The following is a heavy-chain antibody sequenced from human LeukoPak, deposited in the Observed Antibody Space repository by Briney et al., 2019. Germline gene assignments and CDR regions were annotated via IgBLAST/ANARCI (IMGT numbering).Heavy chain of an antibody. J-gene: IGHJ4*02. V-gene: IGHV4-59*01. Sequence: TSETLSLTCTVSGGSISSYYWSWIRQPPGKGLEWIGYIYYSGSTNYNPSLKSRGTISVATSKTPCSLKLSSVTAAATAVYYCARLGYSYGLAYWGQGTLVTVSS. CDR3: ARLGYSYGLAY. CDR1: GGSISSYY. CDR2: IYYSGST. D-gene: IGHD5-18*01.